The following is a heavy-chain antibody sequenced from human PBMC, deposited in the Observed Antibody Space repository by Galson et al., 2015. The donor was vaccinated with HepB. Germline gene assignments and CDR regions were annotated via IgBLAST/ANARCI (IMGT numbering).Heavy chain of an antibody. V-gene: IGHV3-21*06. CDR3: ARGSAAAGTGYDS. CDR1: GFPFRSYS. D-gene: IGHD6-13*01. J-gene: IGHJ4*02. Sequence: SLRLSCAASGFPFRSYSIHWVRQAPGKGLEWVSSIDSTSNYIYHADSVKGRLSISRDNAKNSLYLQMNSLRAEDTAVYYCARGSAAAGTGYDSWGQGTLVTVSS. CDR2: IDSTSNYI.